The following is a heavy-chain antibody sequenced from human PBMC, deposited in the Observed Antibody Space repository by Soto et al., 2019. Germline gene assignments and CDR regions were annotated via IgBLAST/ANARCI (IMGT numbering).Heavy chain of an antibody. CDR3: ARHEDFWNGSPYYYYGMDV. J-gene: IGHJ6*02. CDR2: IYPGDSDT. D-gene: IGHD3-3*01. Sequence: GESLKISCRASGYTFSRFWIGWVRQMPGKGLEWMGIIYPGDSDTRYSPSFQGQVTISADKSISTAYLQWSSLKASDTAMYHCARHEDFWNGSPYYYYGMDVWGQGTTVTSP. V-gene: IGHV5-51*01. CDR1: GYTFSRFW.